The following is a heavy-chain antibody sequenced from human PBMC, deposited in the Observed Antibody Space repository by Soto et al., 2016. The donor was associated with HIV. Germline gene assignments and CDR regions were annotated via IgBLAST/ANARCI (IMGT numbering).Heavy chain of an antibody. CDR2: ISSSDISA. D-gene: IGHD3-22*01. CDR1: GFTFKSYA. V-gene: IGHV3-23*01. CDR3: AKGNSRMLMPGKYFDD. Sequence: EVQLLESGGDFVRPGGRLRLSCAASGFTFKSYAMTWVRQAPGKGLEWVSGISSSDISAYYAVSVKGRFTISRDNSRNTLYLQMNGLRAEDSATYYCAKGNSRMLMPGKYFDDWGQGTLVTVSS. J-gene: IGHJ4*02.